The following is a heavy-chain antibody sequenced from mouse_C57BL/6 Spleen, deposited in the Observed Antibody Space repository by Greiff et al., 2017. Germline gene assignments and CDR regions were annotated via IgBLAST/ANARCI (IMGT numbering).Heavy chain of an antibody. J-gene: IGHJ4*01. CDR1: GYTFTSYW. CDR2: IDPSDSYT. V-gene: IGHV1-69*01. D-gene: IGHD2-2*01. CDR3: ARRNGYDDDAMDY. Sequence: VQLQQSGAELVMPGASVKLSCKASGYTFTSYWMHWVKQRPGQGLEWIGEIDPSDSYTNYNQKFKGKSTLTVDKSSSTAYMQLSSLTSEDSAVYYCARRNGYDDDAMDYWGQGTSVTVSS.